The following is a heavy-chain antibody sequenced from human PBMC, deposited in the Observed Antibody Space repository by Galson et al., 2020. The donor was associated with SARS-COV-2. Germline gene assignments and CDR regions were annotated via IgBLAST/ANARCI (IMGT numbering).Heavy chain of an antibody. CDR1: GFTLSSYA. CDR2: ISYDGSNK. J-gene: IGHJ4*02. D-gene: IGHD2-2*01. Sequence: GGSLRLSCAASGFTLSSYAMNGVRQAPGKGLEGVAVISYDGSNKYYADSVKGRFTISRDNSKNTLYLQMNSLRAEDTAVYYCAREYPALFDYWGQGTLVTVSS. V-gene: IGHV3-30*04. CDR3: AREYPALFDY.